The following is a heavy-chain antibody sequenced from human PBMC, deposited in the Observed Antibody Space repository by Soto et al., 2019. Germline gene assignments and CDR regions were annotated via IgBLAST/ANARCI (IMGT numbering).Heavy chain of an antibody. CDR3: ARDLAAVPRAFDY. CDR2: VYYTGTT. J-gene: IGHJ4*02. D-gene: IGHD6-13*01. V-gene: IGHV4-59*01. CDR1: GGSISSYF. Sequence: LSITCTVSGGSISSYFYIWVRQPPGKGLEWIGSVYYTGTTDYNPSLKSRVTISVDTSKTQFSLNLRSVTAADTAVYYCARDLAAVPRAFDYWRPGTLVPVSS.